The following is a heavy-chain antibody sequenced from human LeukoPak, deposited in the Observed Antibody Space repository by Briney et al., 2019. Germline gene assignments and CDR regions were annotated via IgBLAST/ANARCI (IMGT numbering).Heavy chain of an antibody. CDR1: GYTFTSYY. CDR2: INPSGGST. J-gene: IGHJ4*02. V-gene: IGHV1-46*01. CDR3: ARVRTYDSSGYYAYYFDY. D-gene: IGHD3-22*01. Sequence: GASVKVSCKASGYTFTSYYMHWVRQAPGQGLEWMGIINPSGGSTSYAQKFQGRVTMTRDTSTSTAYMELRSLRSDDTAVYYCARVRTYDSSGYYAYYFDYWGQGTLVTVSS.